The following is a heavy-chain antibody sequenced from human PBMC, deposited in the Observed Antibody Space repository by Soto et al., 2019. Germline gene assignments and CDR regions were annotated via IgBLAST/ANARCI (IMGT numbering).Heavy chain of an antibody. J-gene: IGHJ6*02. CDR1: GFDFSGYA. CDR3: ARPPSVTGGDDHYYDMDA. CDR2: ISGSGAKS. V-gene: IGHV3-23*01. Sequence: PGGSLRRSSVVFGFDFSGYAMVRLAQAPGKGREWVSAISGSGAKSYHADAVKGRFTTSRDNSKNTLYLQMNSLRAEDTAVYYCARPPSVTGGDDHYYDMDAWGQGTTVTVSS. D-gene: IGHD3-10*01.